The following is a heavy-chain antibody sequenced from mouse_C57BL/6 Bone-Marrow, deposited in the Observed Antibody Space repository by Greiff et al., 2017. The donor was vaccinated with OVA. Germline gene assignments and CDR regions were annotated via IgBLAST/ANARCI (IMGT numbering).Heavy chain of an antibody. D-gene: IGHD2-3*01. J-gene: IGHJ3*01. CDR1: GFTFTDYY. Sequence: EVQVVESGGGLVQPGGSLSLSCAASGFTFTDYYMSWVRQPPGKALEWLGFIRNKANGYTTEYSASVKGRFTISRDNSQSILYLQMNALRAEDSATYYCARLDGYYPAWFAYWGQGTLVTVSA. CDR2: IRNKANGYTT. V-gene: IGHV7-3*01. CDR3: ARLDGYYPAWFAY.